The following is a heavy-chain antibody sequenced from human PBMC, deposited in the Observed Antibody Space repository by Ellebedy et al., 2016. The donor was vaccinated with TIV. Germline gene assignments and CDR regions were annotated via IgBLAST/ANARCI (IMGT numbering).Heavy chain of an antibody. V-gene: IGHV3-23*01. CDR2: ISGSGGST. Sequence: GGSLRLSXAASGFTFSSSAMSWVRQAPGKGLEWVSAISGSGGSTYYADSVKGRFTISRDNSKNTLYLQMNSLRAEDTDVYYCAKAYRGYSYGYYYYYGMDVWGQGTTVTVSS. CDR3: AKAYRGYSYGYYYYYGMDV. J-gene: IGHJ6*02. CDR1: GFTFSSSA. D-gene: IGHD5-18*01.